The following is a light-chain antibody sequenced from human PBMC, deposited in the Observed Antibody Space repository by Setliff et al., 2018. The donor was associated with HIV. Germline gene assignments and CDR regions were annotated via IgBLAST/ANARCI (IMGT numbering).Light chain of an antibody. CDR2: GNI. CDR1: SSNIGAGYD. J-gene: IGLJ1*01. CDR3: QSYDSSLSDSV. Sequence: ALTQPPSVSGAPGQRVTISCTGSSSNIGAGYDVHWYQQLPGTAPKLLIYGNIDRPSGVPDRFSGSKSGTSVSLAITGLQAEDEADYYCQSYDSSLSDSVFGAGTKVTVL. V-gene: IGLV1-40*01.